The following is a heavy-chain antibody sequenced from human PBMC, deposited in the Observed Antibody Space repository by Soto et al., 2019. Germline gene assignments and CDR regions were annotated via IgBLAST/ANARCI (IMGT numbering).Heavy chain of an antibody. CDR2: IKRDGIET. CDR3: ARDLSPSREFFYDAVDV. V-gene: IGHV3-7*05. CDR1: GFTFSTFW. J-gene: IGHJ3*01. D-gene: IGHD3-16*02. Sequence: EVQLVESGGGLVQPGGSLRLSCAASGFTFSTFWMTWLRQAPGKGLEWVANIKRDGIETHYGESVKGRFTLTRDNAKNSLYLQLNSLRPEDTAMYYCARDLSPSREFFYDAVDVWGQGTVVTVSS.